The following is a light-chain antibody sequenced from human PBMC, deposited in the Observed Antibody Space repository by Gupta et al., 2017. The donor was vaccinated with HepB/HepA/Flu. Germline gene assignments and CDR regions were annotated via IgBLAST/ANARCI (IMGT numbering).Light chain of an antibody. J-gene: IGKJ5*01. CDR2: DAS. Sequence: EIVLTQFPATLSLSPGDRATLSCRASQSVSSCLAWYQQKPGQAPRLLIYDASNRATGVPARISGSGSGTDFTLTISSLEPEDFAVYYCKQCVSWLGTFGQGTQLEIK. CDR1: QSVSSC. V-gene: IGKV3-11*01. CDR3: KQCVSWLGT.